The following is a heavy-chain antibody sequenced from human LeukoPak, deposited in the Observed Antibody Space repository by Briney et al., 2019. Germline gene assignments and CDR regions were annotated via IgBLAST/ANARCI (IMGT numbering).Heavy chain of an antibody. Sequence: QPGGSLRLSCAASGFTFSSYEMNWVRQAPGKGLEWVSYISSSGSTIYYADSVKGRFTISRDNAKNSLYLQMNSLRAEDTAVYYCARDLGYYDSSGYYCGSSYYYYYYGMDVWGQGTTVTVSS. CDR1: GFTFSSYE. J-gene: IGHJ6*02. D-gene: IGHD3-22*01. CDR2: ISSSGSTI. CDR3: ARDLGYYDSSGYYCGSSYYYYYYGMDV. V-gene: IGHV3-48*03.